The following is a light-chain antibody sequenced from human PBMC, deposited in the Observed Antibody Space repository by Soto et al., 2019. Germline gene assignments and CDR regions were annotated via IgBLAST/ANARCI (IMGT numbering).Light chain of an antibody. J-gene: IGKJ1*01. Sequence: EIVLTQSPGTLSLSPGERATLSCGASQKISSNLAWYQQTPGQAPRLLIYGASTRATGIPARFSGSGSGTEFTLTISSLQSEDFAVYYCQQYNNWPRTFGQGTKVDIK. V-gene: IGKV3-15*01. CDR1: QKISSN. CDR2: GAS. CDR3: QQYNNWPRT.